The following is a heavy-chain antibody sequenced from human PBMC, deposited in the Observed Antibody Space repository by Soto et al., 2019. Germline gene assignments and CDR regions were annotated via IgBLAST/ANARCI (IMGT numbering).Heavy chain of an antibody. V-gene: IGHV1-46*03. Sequence: ATVKVSCKASGYIFTSYYIHWVRQAPGQGLEWMGWINPFDGSRMFAQSFQGRVTMTRDTSTSTVYMEVSILRSEATAVYYSSRADPGETSTLYQWGR. CDR1: GYIFTSYY. D-gene: IGHD2-2*01. J-gene: IGHJ2*01. CDR3: SRADPGETSTLYQ. CDR2: INPFDGSR.